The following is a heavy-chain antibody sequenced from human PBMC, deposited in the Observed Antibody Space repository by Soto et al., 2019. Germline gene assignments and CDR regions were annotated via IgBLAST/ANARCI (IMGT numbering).Heavy chain of an antibody. Sequence: QVQLVQSGAEVKKPGASVKVSCEASGYPFSAFDINWVRQAGGQGLEWMGWMNPDSGDTAFAQRFQDRITMTRSTSISTAYMELCSLTSDDTAVYFCVRQPGWVATPGDDYWGQGTLVTVSS. CDR2: MNPDSGDT. CDR1: GYPFSAFD. V-gene: IGHV1-8*01. D-gene: IGHD2-15*01. CDR3: VRQPGWVATPGDDY. J-gene: IGHJ4*02.